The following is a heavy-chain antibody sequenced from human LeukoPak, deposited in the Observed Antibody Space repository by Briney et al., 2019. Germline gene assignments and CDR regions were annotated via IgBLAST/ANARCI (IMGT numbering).Heavy chain of an antibody. CDR1: GYTLTSYG. V-gene: IGHV1-18*01. CDR2: ISAYNGNT. J-gene: IGHJ4*02. D-gene: IGHD3-3*01. Sequence: ASVKVSCKASGYTLTSYGISWVRQAPGQGLEWMGWISAYNGNTNYAQKLQGRVTMTTDTSTSTAYMELRSLRSDDTAVYYCARDFDFWSGYVMRYWGQGTLVTVSS. CDR3: ARDFDFWSGYVMRY.